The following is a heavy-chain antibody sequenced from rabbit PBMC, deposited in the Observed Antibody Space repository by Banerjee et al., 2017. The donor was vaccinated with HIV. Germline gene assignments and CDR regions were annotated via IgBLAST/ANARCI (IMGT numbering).Heavy chain of an antibody. J-gene: IGHJ4*01. V-gene: IGHV1S40*01. CDR2: INSVSGSA. Sequence: QALEESGGDEVKPGASLTLTCTAAGFSFSSSYCRCCVRQAPGKGLEWMGCINSVSGSACYASWAISLFTISKTSSTTVTLQMTSLAAADTASYFCARSDYNYGWSINLWGQGTLVTVS. CDR1: GFSFSSSYC. CDR3: ARSDYNYGWSINL. D-gene: IGHD6-1*01.